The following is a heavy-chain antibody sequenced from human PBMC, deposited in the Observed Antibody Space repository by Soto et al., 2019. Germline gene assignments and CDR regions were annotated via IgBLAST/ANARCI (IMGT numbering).Heavy chain of an antibody. CDR3: ARLDSSSWAFDY. J-gene: IGHJ4*02. Sequence: GGSLRLSCAASGFTFSSYLMNWVRQGPGKGLVWVSRINSDGSDTSYADSVKGRFTISRDNAKNTLYLQMNSLRAEDTAVYYCARLDSSSWAFDYWGQGTLVTVSS. CDR1: GFTFSSYL. CDR2: INSDGSDT. D-gene: IGHD6-13*01. V-gene: IGHV3-74*01.